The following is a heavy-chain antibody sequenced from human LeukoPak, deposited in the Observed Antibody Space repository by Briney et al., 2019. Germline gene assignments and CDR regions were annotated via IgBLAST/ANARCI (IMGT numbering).Heavy chain of an antibody. Sequence: GGSLRLSCAASGFTFSSYGMHWVRQAPGKGLEWVAVIWYGGSNKYYADSVKGRFTISRDKSKNTLYLQMNSLRAEDTAVYYCARAPAYSSSWSTWYYGMDVWGQGTTVTVSS. CDR3: ARAPAYSSSWSTWYYGMDV. CDR2: IWYGGSNK. CDR1: GFTFSSYG. J-gene: IGHJ6*02. D-gene: IGHD6-13*01. V-gene: IGHV3-33*08.